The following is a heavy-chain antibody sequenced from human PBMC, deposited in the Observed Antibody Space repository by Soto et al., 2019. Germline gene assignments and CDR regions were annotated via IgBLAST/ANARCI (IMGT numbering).Heavy chain of an antibody. CDR2: IYYSGST. J-gene: IGHJ4*02. CDR3: ARIIAVAGLHLDY. CDR1: GGSINNYY. Sequence: PSETLSLTCTVSGGSINNYYWSWIRQPPGKGLEWIGSIYYSGSTYYNPSLKSRVTISVDTSKNQFSLKLSSVTAADTAVYYCARIIAVAGLHLDYWGQGTLVTVSS. V-gene: IGHV4-59*05. D-gene: IGHD6-19*01.